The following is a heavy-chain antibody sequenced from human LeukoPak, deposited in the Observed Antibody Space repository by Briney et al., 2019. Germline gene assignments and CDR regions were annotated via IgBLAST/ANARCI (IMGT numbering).Heavy chain of an antibody. J-gene: IGHJ4*02. Sequence: QPGESLRLSCAASGFTFSSYAMSWVRQAPGKGLEWVSVITSTGGGAYYADSVKGRFTISRENSKNTLYLQMNSLRADDTAVYYCAKVGSGWSSDYWGQGTLVTVSS. CDR2: ITSTGGGA. CDR3: AKVGSGWSSDY. CDR1: GFTFSSYA. V-gene: IGHV3-23*01. D-gene: IGHD6-19*01.